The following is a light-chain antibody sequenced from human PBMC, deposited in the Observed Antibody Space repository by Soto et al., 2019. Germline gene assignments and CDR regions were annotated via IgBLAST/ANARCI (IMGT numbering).Light chain of an antibody. CDR2: EVT. CDR3: SSYAGRDTI. CDR1: SSDVGRYNY. V-gene: IGLV2-8*01. J-gene: IGLJ2*01. Sequence: QSALTQPPSASGSPGQSVTISCTGTSSDVGRYNYVTWFQQHPGKAPKVMIYEVTKRPSGVPDRFSGSKSGNTASLTISGLQAEDEADYYCSSYAGRDTIFGAGTKLTVL.